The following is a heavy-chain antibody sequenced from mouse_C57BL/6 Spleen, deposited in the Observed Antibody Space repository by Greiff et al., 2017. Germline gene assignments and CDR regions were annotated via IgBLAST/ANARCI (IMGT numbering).Heavy chain of an antibody. CDR3: ARWYYGSSHGYFDV. D-gene: IGHD1-1*01. Sequence: QVHVKQSGAELVKPGASVKLSCKASGYTFTSYWMHWVKQRPGRGLEWIGRIDPNSGGTKYNEKFKSKATLTVDKPSSTAYMQLSSLTSEDSAVYYCARWYYGSSHGYFDVWGTGTTVTVSS. V-gene: IGHV1-72*01. J-gene: IGHJ1*03. CDR2: IDPNSGGT. CDR1: GYTFTSYW.